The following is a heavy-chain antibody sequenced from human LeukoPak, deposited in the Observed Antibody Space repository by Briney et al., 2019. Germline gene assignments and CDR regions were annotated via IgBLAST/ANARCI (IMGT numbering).Heavy chain of an antibody. Sequence: GRSLRLSCAASGFTLSNYHMHWVRQAPGRGLEWVALIPHDGGGKQYAASVQDRFTISRDNSGNTVYLQMNSLRHDDAAVYLCAREGYTSGRTAAFDFWGRGTLVTVSS. CDR1: GFTLSNYH. D-gene: IGHD6-19*01. V-gene: IGHV3-30*04. CDR3: AREGYTSGRTAAFDF. CDR2: IPHDGGGK. J-gene: IGHJ4*02.